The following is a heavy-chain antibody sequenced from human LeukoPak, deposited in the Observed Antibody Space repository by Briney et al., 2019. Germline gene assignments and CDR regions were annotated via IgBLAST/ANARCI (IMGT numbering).Heavy chain of an antibody. CDR3: ARERSSSWDH. Sequence: PGGSLRLSCAVSGFTFSSYWMSWVSQAPGEGLEWVANINQDGGKNYVDSVKGRFTISRGNAKNSLYLQMNSLRADDTAVYFCARERSSSWDHWGQGTLVSVSS. CDR2: INQDGGK. D-gene: IGHD6-13*01. J-gene: IGHJ4*02. CDR1: GFTFSSYW. V-gene: IGHV3-7*01.